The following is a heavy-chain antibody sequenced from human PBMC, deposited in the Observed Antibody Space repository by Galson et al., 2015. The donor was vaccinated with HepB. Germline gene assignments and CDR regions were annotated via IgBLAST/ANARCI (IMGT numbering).Heavy chain of an antibody. CDR2: ISSSGSTI. CDR3: ARVKLDYYDSSGYYYVRHYGMDV. CDR1: GFTFSSYE. V-gene: IGHV3-48*03. D-gene: IGHD3-22*01. J-gene: IGHJ6*02. Sequence: SLRLSCAASGFTFSSYEMNWVRQAPGKGLEWVSYISSSGSTIYYADSVKGRFTISRDNAKNSLYLQMNSLRAEDTAVYYCARVKLDYYDSSGYYYVRHYGMDVWGQGTTVTVSS.